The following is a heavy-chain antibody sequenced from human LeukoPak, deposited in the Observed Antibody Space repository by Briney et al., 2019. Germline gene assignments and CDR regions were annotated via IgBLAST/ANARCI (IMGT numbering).Heavy chain of an antibody. CDR1: GFTFTTYA. V-gene: IGHV1-18*01. D-gene: IGHD1-14*01. Sequence: GASVKVSCKTSGFTFTTYAIIWVRQAPRLGLECMGWISAYNGDTNYAQNVQDRVTMTTDTSTSTAYLELRNLRSDDTAVYFCASYRNGAFDIWGQGTTITVSS. CDR2: ISAYNGDT. J-gene: IGHJ3*02. CDR3: ASYRNGAFDI.